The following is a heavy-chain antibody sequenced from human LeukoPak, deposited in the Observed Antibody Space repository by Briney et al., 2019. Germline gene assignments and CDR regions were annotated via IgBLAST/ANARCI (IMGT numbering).Heavy chain of an antibody. D-gene: IGHD1-14*01. Sequence: GGSLRLSCAASGFTFGSYSMNWVRQAPGKGLEWVSSISSSSSYIYYADSVKGRFTISRDNAKNSLYLQMNSLRAEDTAVYYCARAHPRYYYDFWGQGTLVTVSS. CDR1: GFTFGSYS. CDR2: ISSSSSYI. J-gene: IGHJ4*02. V-gene: IGHV3-21*01. CDR3: ARAHPRYYYDF.